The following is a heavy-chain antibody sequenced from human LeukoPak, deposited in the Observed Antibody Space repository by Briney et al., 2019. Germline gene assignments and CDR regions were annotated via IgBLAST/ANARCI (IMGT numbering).Heavy chain of an antibody. D-gene: IGHD1-26*01. CDR3: AKGGKWDVTPFDY. Sequence: PGGSLRLSCAASGFTFSSYAMSWVRQAPGKGLEWVSAISGNSGSTYYADSVKGRFTISRDNSKNTLYLQMNSLRAEDTAVYYCAKGGKWDVTPFDYWGQGTLVTVSS. J-gene: IGHJ4*02. CDR2: ISGNSGST. V-gene: IGHV3-23*01. CDR1: GFTFSSYA.